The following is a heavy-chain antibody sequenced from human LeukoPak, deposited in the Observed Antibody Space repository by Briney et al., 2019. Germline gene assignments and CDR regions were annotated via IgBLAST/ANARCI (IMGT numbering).Heavy chain of an antibody. J-gene: IGHJ2*01. CDR3: ATASYIVATPRYFDL. CDR1: GYTFTSYY. V-gene: IGHV1-24*01. D-gene: IGHD5-12*01. Sequence: ASVKVSCKASGYTFTSYYMHWVRQAPGQGLEWMGGFDPEDGETIYAQKFQGRVTMTEDTSTDTAYMELSSLRSEDTAVYYCATASYIVATPRYFDLWGRGTLVTVSS. CDR2: FDPEDGET.